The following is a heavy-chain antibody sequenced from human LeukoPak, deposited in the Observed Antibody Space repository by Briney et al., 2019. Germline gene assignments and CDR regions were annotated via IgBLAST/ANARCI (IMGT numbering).Heavy chain of an antibody. V-gene: IGHV3-30*18. Sequence: GTSLRLSCAASGFTFSSHGMHWVRQAPGMGLEWVALILYDGSNEYYADSVQGRFTISRDSSRNTLYLQMNSLRAEDTAVYYCAKDGTGGYYYLDYWGQGTLVTVSS. D-gene: IGHD3-22*01. CDR2: ILYDGSNE. CDR1: GFTFSSHG. J-gene: IGHJ4*02. CDR3: AKDGTGGYYYLDY.